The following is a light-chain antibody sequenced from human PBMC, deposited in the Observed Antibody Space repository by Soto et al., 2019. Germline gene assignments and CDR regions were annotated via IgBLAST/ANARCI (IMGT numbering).Light chain of an antibody. CDR3: SSYTSSSTFSV. V-gene: IGLV2-14*01. J-gene: IGLJ2*01. Sequence: QSVLTQPASVSGSPGQSITISCTGTSRDVGGYNYVSWYQQHPGKAPKLMIYEVSNRPSGVSNRFSGSKSGNTASLTISGLQAEDEADYYCSSYTSSSTFSVFGGGTKLTVL. CDR2: EVS. CDR1: SRDVGGYNY.